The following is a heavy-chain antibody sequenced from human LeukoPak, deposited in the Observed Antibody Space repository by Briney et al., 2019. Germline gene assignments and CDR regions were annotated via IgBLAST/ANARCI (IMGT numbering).Heavy chain of an antibody. CDR2: IWFDGSNE. J-gene: IGHJ4*02. D-gene: IGHD3/OR15-3a*01. CDR1: GFIFSNYG. CDR3: AKVVPFELGFDY. V-gene: IGHV3-33*06. Sequence: GRSLRLSCAASGFIFSNYGMHWVRQAPGKGLEWVAVIWFDGSNEDYADSVKGRFTISRDNSKNMLFLQMNSLRAEGTAVYYCAKVVPFELGFDYWGQGTLVTVSS.